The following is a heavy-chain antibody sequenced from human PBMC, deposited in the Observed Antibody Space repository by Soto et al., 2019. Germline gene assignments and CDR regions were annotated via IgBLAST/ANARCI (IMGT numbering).Heavy chain of an antibody. Sequence: GASVKVSCKTSGYTFTSHDINWFRQATGQGLEWMGWMNPYSGNAGYAPKFQDRVTMTRNTSINTAYLEVRSLRSEDTAVYYCTRGPGTRWGQGSLVTVSS. V-gene: IGHV1-8*01. CDR1: GYTFTSHD. CDR2: MNPYSGNA. J-gene: IGHJ4*02. CDR3: TRGPGTR. D-gene: IGHD1-7*01.